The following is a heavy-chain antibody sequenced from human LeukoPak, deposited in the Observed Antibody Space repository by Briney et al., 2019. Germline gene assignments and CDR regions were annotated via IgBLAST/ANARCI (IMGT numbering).Heavy chain of an antibody. CDR3: ARASRGIFDAFDI. J-gene: IGHJ3*02. V-gene: IGHV3-21*01. Sequence: PGGSLRLSCAASGFTFSSYSMNWVRQAPGKGLEWVSSISSSSYIYYADSVKGRFTISRDNAKNSLYLQMNGLRAEDTAVYYCARASRGIFDAFDIWGQGTMVTVSS. D-gene: IGHD6-13*01. CDR2: ISSSSYI. CDR1: GFTFSSYS.